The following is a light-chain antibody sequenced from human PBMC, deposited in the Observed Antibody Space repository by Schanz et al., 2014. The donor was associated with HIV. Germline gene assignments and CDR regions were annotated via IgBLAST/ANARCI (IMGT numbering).Light chain of an antibody. CDR2: DVN. CDR1: SSDVGGYKY. J-gene: IGLJ3*02. Sequence: QSVLTQPASVSGSPGQSITISCTGTSSDVGGYKYVSWYQQHPGKAPKLMIYDVNNRPSGVSHRFSGSKSGTSASLAISGLQSEDEADYYCATWDDSLNAWVFGGGTKLTVL. CDR3: ATWDDSLNAWV. V-gene: IGLV2-14*01.